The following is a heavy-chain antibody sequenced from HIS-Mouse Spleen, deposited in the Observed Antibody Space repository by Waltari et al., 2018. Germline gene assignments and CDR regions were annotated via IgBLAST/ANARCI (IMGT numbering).Heavy chain of an antibody. CDR3: AKDRDGSGSYSDY. D-gene: IGHD3-10*01. Sequence: EVQLVESGGVVVQPGGSLRLSCAASGFPFDDYAMPWLRQAPGKGLEWVSLISGDGGSTYYADSVKGRFTISRDNSKNSLYLQMNSLRAEDTALYYCAKDRDGSGSYSDYWGQGTLVTVSS. V-gene: IGHV3-43D*03. CDR1: GFPFDDYA. J-gene: IGHJ4*02. CDR2: ISGDGGST.